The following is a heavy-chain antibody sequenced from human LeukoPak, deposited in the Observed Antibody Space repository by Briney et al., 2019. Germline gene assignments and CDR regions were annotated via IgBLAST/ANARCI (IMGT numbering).Heavy chain of an antibody. D-gene: IGHD6-19*01. CDR3: ARLYGSGWFDGNF. CDR2: IYYSGST. CDR1: GGSMSSYY. Sequence: SETLSLTCTVSGGSMSSYYWSWIRQPPGKGLEWIGYIYYSGSTNYNPSLKSRVTISVDTSKNQFSLKLSSVTAADTAVYYCARLYGSGWFDGNFWGRGTLVTVSS. J-gene: IGHJ4*02. V-gene: IGHV4-59*08.